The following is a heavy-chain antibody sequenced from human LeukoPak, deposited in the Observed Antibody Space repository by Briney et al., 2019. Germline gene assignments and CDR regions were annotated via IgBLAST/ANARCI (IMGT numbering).Heavy chain of an antibody. CDR2: ISGSGGIT. J-gene: IGHJ4*02. V-gene: IGHV3-23*01. Sequence: PGGSLRLSCAASGFTFSSYSMNWVRQAPGKGLEWVSVISGSGGITYYEDSVKGRFTISRDNSKNTLYLQMNSLRADDTAIYYCAKDAAAAGSAYYFEYWGQGTLVTVSS. D-gene: IGHD6-13*01. CDR1: GFTFSSYS. CDR3: AKDAAAAGSAYYFEY.